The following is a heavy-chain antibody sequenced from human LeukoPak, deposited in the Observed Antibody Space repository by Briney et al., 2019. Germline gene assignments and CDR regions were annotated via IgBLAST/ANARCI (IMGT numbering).Heavy chain of an antibody. V-gene: IGHV4-59*08. CDR3: ARQNLDCSGGSCYGKYYFDY. Sequence: SETLSLTCTVSGGSISSYYWSWIRQPPGKGLEWIGYIYYSGSTNYNPSLKSRVTISVDTSKNQFSLKLSSVTAADAAVYYCARQNLDCSGGSCYGKYYFDYWGQGTLVTVSS. CDR2: IYYSGST. J-gene: IGHJ4*02. D-gene: IGHD2-15*01. CDR1: GGSISSYY.